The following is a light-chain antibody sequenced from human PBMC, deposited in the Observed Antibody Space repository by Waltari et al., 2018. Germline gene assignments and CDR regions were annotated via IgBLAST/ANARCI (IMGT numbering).Light chain of an antibody. J-gene: IGKJ1*01. Sequence: EIVLTQSPGTLSLSPGERATLSCRASQSISRNYLAWYQPKTGQAPRLLIYGPAGRATGIPDRFSGSGSGTDFTLTISGLEPEDFAVYYCQQYDSSPKTFGQGTKVEIK. V-gene: IGKV3-20*01. CDR1: QSISRNY. CDR3: QQYDSSPKT. CDR2: GPA.